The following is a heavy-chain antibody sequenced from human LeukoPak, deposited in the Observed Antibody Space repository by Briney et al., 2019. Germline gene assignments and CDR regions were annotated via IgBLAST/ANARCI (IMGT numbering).Heavy chain of an antibody. V-gene: IGHV1-2*02. Sequence: ASVTVSCKASGYTFTGYYMHWVRQAPGQGLERMGWINPNSGGTNYAQKFQGRVTMTRDTSISTAYMELSRLRSDDTAVYYSARWYYYDSSGYYSHDDAFDIWGQGTMVTVSS. CDR3: ARWYYYDSSGYYSHDDAFDI. D-gene: IGHD3-22*01. CDR1: GYTFTGYY. J-gene: IGHJ3*02. CDR2: INPNSGGT.